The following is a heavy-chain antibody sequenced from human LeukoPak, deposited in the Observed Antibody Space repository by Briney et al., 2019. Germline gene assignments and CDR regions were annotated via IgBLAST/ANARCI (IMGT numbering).Heavy chain of an antibody. CDR1: GFSLSTNGVR. CDR2: IDWDDDK. Sequence: SGPALVKPTQTLTLTCTFSGFSLSTNGVRVSWIRQPPGKALEWLARIDWDDDKFYRTSLKTRLTISKDTSENQVVLTMTDMDPVDTATYYCARTTAVATFDYWGQGTLVTVSS. CDR3: ARTTAVATFDY. J-gene: IGHJ4*02. D-gene: IGHD4-17*01. V-gene: IGHV2-70*04.